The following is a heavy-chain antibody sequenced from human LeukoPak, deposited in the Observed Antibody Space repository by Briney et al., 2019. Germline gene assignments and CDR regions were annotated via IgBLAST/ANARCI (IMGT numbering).Heavy chain of an antibody. D-gene: IGHD3-3*01. CDR1: GFTFSIYW. CDR3: ARDEDWSGYYGAFDI. J-gene: IGHJ3*02. CDR2: IYSDGSST. V-gene: IGHV3-74*01. Sequence: PGGSLRLSCAASGFTFSIYWMHWIRQAQGKGLVWVSRIYSDGSSTSYADSVKGRFTISRDNAKNTLYLQMNSLRAEDTAVYYCARDEDWSGYYGAFDIWGQGTMVTVSS.